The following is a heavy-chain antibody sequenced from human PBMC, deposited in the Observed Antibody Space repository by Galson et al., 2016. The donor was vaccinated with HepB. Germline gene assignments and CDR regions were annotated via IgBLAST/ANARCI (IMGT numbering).Heavy chain of an antibody. Sequence: PALVKPTQTLTLTCTFSGFSLSTPGMRVSWIRQTPGKALEWLARIDWDDDKFYNASLETKLTISKDTSKNQVVLTMTNMDPVDPATYYCSRTSREVAGSYDYWGQGTLVTVSS. D-gene: IGHD6-19*01. CDR3: SRTSREVAGSYDY. V-gene: IGHV2-70*04. CDR1: GFSLSTPGMR. CDR2: IDWDDDK. J-gene: IGHJ4*02.